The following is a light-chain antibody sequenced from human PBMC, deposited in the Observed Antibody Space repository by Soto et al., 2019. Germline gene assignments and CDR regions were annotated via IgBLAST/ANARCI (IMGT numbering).Light chain of an antibody. CDR3: QHYHSWPPKT. V-gene: IGKV3-15*01. CDR2: GAY. J-gene: IGKJ1*01. CDR1: QRVGNY. Sequence: GMTKTRATVCGAREERRTSWWRVSQRVGNYLAWYQQKPGQAPTLLIYGAYTRATGIPARFSGSGSGTDFTLTISSLQSQDFAVYYCQHYHSWPPKTFGQGTKVDI.